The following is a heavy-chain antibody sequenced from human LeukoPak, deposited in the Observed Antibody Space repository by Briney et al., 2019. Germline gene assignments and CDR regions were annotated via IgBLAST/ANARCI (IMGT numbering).Heavy chain of an antibody. J-gene: IGHJ2*01. CDR2: IYYSGST. V-gene: IGHV4-59*08. D-gene: IGHD1-26*01. Sequence: PSETLSLTCTVSGGSLSSYYWSWIRQPPGKGLEWIGYIYYSGSTNYNPSLKSRVTISVDTSKNQVSLRLSSVTAADPAVYYCARHPSEWELPYWYFDLWGRGTLVTVSS. CDR1: GGSLSSYY. CDR3: ARHPSEWELPYWYFDL.